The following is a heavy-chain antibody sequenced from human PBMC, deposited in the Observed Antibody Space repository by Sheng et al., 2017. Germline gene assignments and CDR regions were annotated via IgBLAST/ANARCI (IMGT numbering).Heavy chain of an antibody. V-gene: IGHV3-30*04. D-gene: IGHD3-3*01. Sequence: QVQLVESGGGVVQPGRSLRLSCAASGFTFSSYAMHWVRQAPGKGLEWVAVISYDGSNKYYADSVKGRFTISRDNSKNTLYLQMNSLRAEDTAVYYCARVPFWSGYYSDYWGQGTLVTVSS. CDR3: ARVPFWSGYYSDY. CDR1: GFTFSSYA. J-gene: IGHJ4*02. CDR2: ISYDGSNK.